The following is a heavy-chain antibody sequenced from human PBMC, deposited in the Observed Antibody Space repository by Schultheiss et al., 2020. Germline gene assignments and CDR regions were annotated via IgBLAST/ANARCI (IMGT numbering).Heavy chain of an antibody. D-gene: IGHD2-15*01. Sequence: SETLSLTCAVSGYSISSGYYWGWIRQPPGKGLEWIGSIYHSGSTYYNPSLKSRVTISVDTSKNQFSLKLSSVTAADTAVYYCARSWVADTFPSVWFDPWGQGTLVTVSS. J-gene: IGHJ5*02. CDR3: ARSWVADTFPSVWFDP. CDR1: GYSISSGYY. V-gene: IGHV4-38-2*01. CDR2: IYHSGST.